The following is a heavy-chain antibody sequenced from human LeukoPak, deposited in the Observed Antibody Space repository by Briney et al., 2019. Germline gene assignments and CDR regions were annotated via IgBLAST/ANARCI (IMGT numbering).Heavy chain of an antibody. V-gene: IGHV3-23*01. Sequence: PGGSLRLSCAASGFTFSSYAMSWVRQAPWKGLEWVSGISGSGGTTYYADSVKGRLTISRDNSKNALYLQMNSLRADDTSLYYCAKERSGGWPFDYWGQGTLVTVSS. CDR2: ISGSGGTT. CDR3: AKERSGGWPFDY. D-gene: IGHD6-19*01. CDR1: GFTFSSYA. J-gene: IGHJ4*02.